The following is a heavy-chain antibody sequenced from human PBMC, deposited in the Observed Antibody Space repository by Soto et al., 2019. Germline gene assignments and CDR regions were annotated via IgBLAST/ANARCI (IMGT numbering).Heavy chain of an antibody. CDR1: GGSFSGYY. D-gene: IGHD6-6*01. J-gene: IGHJ6*02. Sequence: PSENLSLTCTIYGGSFSGYYWTWIRQPPGKGLEWIGEINHSGTTNYSPSLKRRVSISVDTSKDKFSLNLSSVTAADTAVYYCASGKTRTARPSLRYYYFGLDVCVPGSTVT. V-gene: IGHV4-34*01. CDR3: ASGKTRTARPSLRYYYFGLDV. CDR2: INHSGTT.